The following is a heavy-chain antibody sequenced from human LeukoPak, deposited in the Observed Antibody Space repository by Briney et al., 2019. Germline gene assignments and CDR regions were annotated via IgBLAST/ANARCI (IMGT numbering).Heavy chain of an antibody. Sequence: ASVKVSCKASGYTFTSYYMHWVRQAPGQGLEWMGIINPSGGSTSYAQKFQGRVTMTRDMSTSTVYMELSSLRSEDTAVYYCARVGTSSLQAGYCSSTSCYLVGDWFDPWGQGTLVTVSS. V-gene: IGHV1-46*01. D-gene: IGHD2-2*01. CDR2: INPSGGST. CDR1: GYTFTSYY. J-gene: IGHJ5*02. CDR3: ARVGTSSLQAGYCSSTSCYLVGDWFDP.